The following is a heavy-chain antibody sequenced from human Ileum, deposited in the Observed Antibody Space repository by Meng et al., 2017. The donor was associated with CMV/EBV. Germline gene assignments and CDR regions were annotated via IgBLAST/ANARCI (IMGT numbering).Heavy chain of an antibody. CDR2: IGTGGDT. CDR1: GFTFSAYD. V-gene: IGHV3-13*01. J-gene: IGHJ3*02. CDR3: AREPMYTSAWFDALDI. D-gene: IGHD6-19*01. Sequence: GGSLRLSCATSGFTFSAYDFHWVRQAPGKGLEWVSAIGTGGDTYYLGSVKGRFTISREDAKNSLYLQMNSLSAGDTAVYYCAREPMYTSAWFDALDIWGQGTVVTVSS.